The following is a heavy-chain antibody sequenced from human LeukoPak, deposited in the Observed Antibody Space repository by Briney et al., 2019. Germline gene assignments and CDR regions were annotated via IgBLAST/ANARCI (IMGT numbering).Heavy chain of an antibody. Sequence: KTSATLSLICTVSGGSVSTPSYYWAWIRQPPGKGLEWIGSIYYTRKSYYGPSLESRATMSVDTSKNQFSLRLTSVLAADTAVYYCARHPALRFYDFWGLGALVTVST. V-gene: IGHV4-39*01. CDR3: ARHPALRFYDF. CDR1: GGSVSTPSYY. D-gene: IGHD2-2*01. CDR2: IYYTRKS. J-gene: IGHJ4*02.